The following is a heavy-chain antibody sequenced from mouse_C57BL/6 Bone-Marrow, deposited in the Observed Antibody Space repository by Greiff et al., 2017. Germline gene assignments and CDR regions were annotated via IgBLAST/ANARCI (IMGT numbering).Heavy chain of an antibody. CDR1: GFNIKNTY. J-gene: IGHJ1*03. V-gene: IGHV14-3*01. CDR3: ARIGSSKGYFDV. CDR2: IDPANGNT. Sequence: DVKLQESVAELVRPGASVKLSCTASGFNIKNTYMHWVKQRPEQGLEWIGRIDPANGNTKYAPKFQGKATIAADPSSNTAYLQLSSLTSEDTALYYCARIGSSKGYFDVWGTGTTVTVSS. D-gene: IGHD1-1*01.